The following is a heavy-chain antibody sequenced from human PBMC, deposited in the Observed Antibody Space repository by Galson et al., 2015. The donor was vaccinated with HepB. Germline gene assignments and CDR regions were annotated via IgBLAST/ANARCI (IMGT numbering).Heavy chain of an antibody. CDR3: ARDRALLWFGEFGY. D-gene: IGHD3-10*01. Sequence: VSCKASGYTFTSYYMHWVRQAPGQGLEWMGIINSSGGSTSYAQKFQGRVTMTRDTSTSTVYMDLSSLRSEDTAVYYCARDRALLWFGEFGYWGQGALVTVSS. V-gene: IGHV1-46*01. CDR1: GYTFTSYY. J-gene: IGHJ4*02. CDR2: INSSGGST.